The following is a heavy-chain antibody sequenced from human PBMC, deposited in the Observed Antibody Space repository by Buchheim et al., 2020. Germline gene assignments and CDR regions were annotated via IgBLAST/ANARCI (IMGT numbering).Heavy chain of an antibody. V-gene: IGHV3-30*18. CDR2: ISYDESNK. J-gene: IGHJ4*02. CDR1: GFTFSSYG. CDR3: AKDTRGVALIAAAGIHY. Sequence: QVQLVESGGGVVQPGRSLRLSCAASGFTFSSYGMHWVRQAPGKGLEWVAVISYDESNKYYADSVKGRFTISRDNSKNTLYLQMNSLRAEDTAVYYCAKDTRGVALIAAAGIHYWGQGTL. D-gene: IGHD6-13*01.